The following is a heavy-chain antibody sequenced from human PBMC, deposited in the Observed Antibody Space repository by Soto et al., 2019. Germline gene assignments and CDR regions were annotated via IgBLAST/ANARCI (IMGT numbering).Heavy chain of an antibody. CDR1: GGSISSSSYY. Sequence: QLQLQESGPGLVKPSETLSLTCTVSGGSISSSSYYWGWIRQPPGKGLEWIGSIYYSGSTYYNPSLKSRVTISVDTSKNQFTLKLSSVPAANTAVYYCASVEADLLQFTFVGIDYWGQGTLVTVSS. D-gene: IGHD1-26*01. V-gene: IGHV4-39*01. J-gene: IGHJ4*02. CDR2: IYYSGST. CDR3: ASVEADLLQFTFVGIDY.